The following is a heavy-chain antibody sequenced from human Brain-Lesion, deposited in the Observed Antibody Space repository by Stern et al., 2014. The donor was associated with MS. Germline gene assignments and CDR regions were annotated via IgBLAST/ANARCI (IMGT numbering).Heavy chain of an antibody. CDR2: SDHSGST. J-gene: IGHJ4*02. Sequence: VQLVQSGPGLVKPSGTLSLTCAVSGGSISSSSWWSWVRQSPGKGLEWIGESDHSGSTIYNPSLKSRVTVSVDKSKNRFSLNLRSVTAADTAVYFCARFPASRPHVFDSWGQGTLVTVSS. CDR3: ARFPASRPHVFDS. V-gene: IGHV4-4*02. D-gene: IGHD6-13*01. CDR1: GGSISSSSW.